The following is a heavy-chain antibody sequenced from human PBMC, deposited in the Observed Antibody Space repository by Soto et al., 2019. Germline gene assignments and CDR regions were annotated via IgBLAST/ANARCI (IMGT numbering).Heavy chain of an antibody. J-gene: IGHJ4*02. V-gene: IGHV3-48*02. CDR1: GFTLSNYD. D-gene: IGHD3-9*01. CDR2: ISSSGSSI. CDR3: ARGIREYDILTGYYYHSDS. Sequence: PGGSLRLSCAASGFTLSNYDMNWVRQAPGKGLEWISCISSSGSSIYYADSVKGRFTISRDSANNSLYLQMNSLRDDDTAVYYCARGIREYDILTGYYYHSDSWGRGT.